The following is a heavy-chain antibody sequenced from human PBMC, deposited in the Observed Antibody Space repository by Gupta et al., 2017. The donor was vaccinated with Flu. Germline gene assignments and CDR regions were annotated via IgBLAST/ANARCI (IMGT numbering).Heavy chain of an antibody. CDR2: MSSSGSTI. CDR3: ARALVRGAIDY. J-gene: IGHJ4*02. CDR1: GFSFSSYE. D-gene: IGHD3-10*01. V-gene: IGHV3-48*03. Sequence: VQLVESGGGLVQPGGSLRLSCAASGFSFSSYEVNWVRQAPGKGLDWVSYMSSSGSTIYYADSVKGRFTISRDNAKNSLYLQMNSLRAEDTAVYYCARALVRGAIDYWGPGTLVTVXS.